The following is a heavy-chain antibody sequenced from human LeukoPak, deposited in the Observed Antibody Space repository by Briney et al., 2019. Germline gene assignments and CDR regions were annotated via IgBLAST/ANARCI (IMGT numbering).Heavy chain of an antibody. CDR1: NNTLSNNG. CDR2: INPSGGTT. D-gene: IGHD5-24*01. V-gene: IGHV1-46*01. CDR3: ARASWLHPFDI. J-gene: IGHJ3*02. Sequence: ASVKVSCKASNNTLSNNGITWVRQAPGQGLEWMGIINPSGGTTNYAQKFQGRVTMTRDMSTSTVYMELSSLRSEDTAVYYCARASWLHPFDIWGQGTMVTVSS.